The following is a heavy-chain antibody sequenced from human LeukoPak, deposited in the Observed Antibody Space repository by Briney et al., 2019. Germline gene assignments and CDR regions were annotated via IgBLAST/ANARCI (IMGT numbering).Heavy chain of an antibody. CDR3: ARLNKAGGSHRDFDC. Sequence: SETLSLTCTDSGASIRTYHWSWFRQSPGKGLEWTASIYDSGYTNYSPFLKSRTTISVDTSDNQFSLRLTSVTAADTAVYYCARLNKAGGSHRDFDCWGQGTLVTVSS. CDR1: GASIRTYH. CDR2: IYDSGYT. J-gene: IGHJ4*02. V-gene: IGHV4-59*08. D-gene: IGHD4-23*01.